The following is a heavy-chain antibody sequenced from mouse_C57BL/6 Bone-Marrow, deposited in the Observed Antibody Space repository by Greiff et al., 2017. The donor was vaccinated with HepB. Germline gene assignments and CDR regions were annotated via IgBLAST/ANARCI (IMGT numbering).Heavy chain of an antibody. V-gene: IGHV1-54*01. J-gene: IGHJ2*01. D-gene: IGHD2-3*01. CDR3: ARRWLLLHFDY. CDR2: INPGSGGT. CDR1: GYAFTNYL. Sequence: QVQLQQSGAELVRPGPSVKVSCKASGYAFTNYLIEWVKQRPGQGLEWIGVINPGSGGTNYNEKFKGKATLTADQSSSTAYMQLSSLTSEDSAVYFCARRWLLLHFDYWGQGTTLTVSS.